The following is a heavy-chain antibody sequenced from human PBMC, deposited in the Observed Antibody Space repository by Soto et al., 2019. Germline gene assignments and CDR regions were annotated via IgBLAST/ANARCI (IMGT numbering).Heavy chain of an antibody. V-gene: IGHV1-18*01. CDR2: ISAYNGNT. CDR1: GYTFTSYG. Sequence: QVQLVQSGAEVKKPGASVKVSCKASGYTFTSYGISWVRQAPGQGLEWMGWISAYNGNTNYAQKLQGRVTMTTDTSTSTAYMELRSLRSDDTAVYYCARDRAYYDFWSGYYTGIEQPDYWGQGTLVTVS. D-gene: IGHD3-3*01. J-gene: IGHJ4*02. CDR3: ARDRAYYDFWSGYYTGIEQPDY.